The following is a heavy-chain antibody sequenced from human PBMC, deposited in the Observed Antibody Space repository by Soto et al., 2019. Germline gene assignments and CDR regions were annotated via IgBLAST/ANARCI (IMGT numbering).Heavy chain of an antibody. D-gene: IGHD3-3*01. CDR1: GFTFSSYW. Sequence: EVHLVESGGGLVQPGGSLRLPCAASGFTFSSYWMHWVRQAPGKGLVWVSRMNSDGSSTSYADSVKGRITISRDNAKNTLYLQMNSLRAEDTAVYYCARADYDFWSGTYHYYAMDVWGQGTTVTVSS. CDR3: ARADYDFWSGTYHYYAMDV. V-gene: IGHV3-74*01. J-gene: IGHJ6*02. CDR2: MNSDGSST.